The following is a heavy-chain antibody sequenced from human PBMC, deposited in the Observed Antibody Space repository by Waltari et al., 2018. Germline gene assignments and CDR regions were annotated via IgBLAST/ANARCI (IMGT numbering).Heavy chain of an antibody. CDR2: IYYSGST. CDR3: ARDKLGIAAAGGDY. CDR1: GGSLSSSSYY. J-gene: IGHJ4*02. V-gene: IGHV4-39*07. D-gene: IGHD6-13*01. Sequence: QLQLQESGPGLVKPSETLPLTCTVSGGSLSSSSYYWGWIRDPPGKGLEWIGSIYYSGSTYYNPSLKSRVTISVDTSKNQFSLKLSSVTAADTAVYYCARDKLGIAAAGGDYWGQGTLVTVSS.